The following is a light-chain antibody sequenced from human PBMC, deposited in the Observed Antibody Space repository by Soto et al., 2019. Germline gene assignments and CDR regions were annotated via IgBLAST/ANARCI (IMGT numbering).Light chain of an antibody. V-gene: IGKV1-27*01. CDR3: QRYYNAPFT. CDR1: QGIKNY. CDR2: AAS. J-gene: IGKJ4*01. Sequence: DIQVTQYPSSLSASVGDRVTITCRASQGIKNYLAWYQQKPGEIPKLLIYAASTLESGIPPRFSGSGSGTDFTLTIHNLQPEDVATYYCQRYYNAPFTFGGGNKVEIK.